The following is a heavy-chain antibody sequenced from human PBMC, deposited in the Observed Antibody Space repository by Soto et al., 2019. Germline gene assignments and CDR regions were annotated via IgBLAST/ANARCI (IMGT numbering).Heavy chain of an antibody. CDR2: IYYSGST. CDR3: ARDRHHFDDSLGY. D-gene: IGHD3-22*01. V-gene: IGHV4-31*03. CDR1: GGSISSSSYY. Sequence: PSETLSLTCTVSGGSISSSSYYWTWIRQHPGKGLEWMGHIYYSGSTTYNPSLKSRVTMSVDTSKNQFSLKLSSVTAADTAVYYCARDRHHFDDSLGYWGQGTLVTVSS. J-gene: IGHJ4*02.